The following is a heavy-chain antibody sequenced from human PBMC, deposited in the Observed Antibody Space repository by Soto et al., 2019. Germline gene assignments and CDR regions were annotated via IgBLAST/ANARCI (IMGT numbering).Heavy chain of an antibody. CDR2: IWYDGSNK. V-gene: IGHV3-33*01. CDR3: ARDLSSGGTNACDV. CDR1: RFTFRSYG. Sequence: QVQLVESGGGVVQPGRSLRLSCAASRFTFRSYGMHWVRQAPGKGLEWVAVIWYDGSNKYSADSVKGRFTISRDNSKNTLYLQMNSLRVEDTAVYYCARDLSSGGTNACDVWGQGTVVTVSS. D-gene: IGHD2-15*01. J-gene: IGHJ3*01.